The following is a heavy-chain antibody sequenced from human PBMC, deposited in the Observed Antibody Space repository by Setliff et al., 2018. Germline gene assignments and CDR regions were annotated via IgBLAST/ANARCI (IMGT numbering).Heavy chain of an antibody. D-gene: IGHD3-10*01. CDR1: GGSISSGSYY. V-gene: IGHV4-61*09. Sequence: PSETLSLTCSVSGGSISSGSYYWTWIRQPAGKGLEWIGHIYTSGTTKYNPSLKSRVTISVDASKNQFFLKLTSVTAADTAVYYCARSNMGNYYDSGRYYYYYYMDVWAKGPRSPSP. CDR3: ARSNMGNYYDSGRYYYYYYMDV. J-gene: IGHJ6*03. CDR2: IYTSGTT.